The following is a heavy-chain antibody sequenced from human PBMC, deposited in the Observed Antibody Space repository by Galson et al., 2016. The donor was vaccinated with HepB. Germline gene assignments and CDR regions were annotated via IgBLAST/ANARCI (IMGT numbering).Heavy chain of an antibody. J-gene: IGHJ3*02. Sequence: SLRLSCAKSGVTVSSEYMTWVRQAPGKGLEWISLIYRGGNTYSDDSVRGRFTASRDDSKNTLYLQMNYLRADDTAVYFCATVGGNTYGLRTDGFDIWGQGTMVTVSS. CDR3: ATVGGNTYGLRTDGFDI. V-gene: IGHV3-53*01. D-gene: IGHD5-18*01. CDR2: IYRGGNT. CDR1: GVTVSSEY.